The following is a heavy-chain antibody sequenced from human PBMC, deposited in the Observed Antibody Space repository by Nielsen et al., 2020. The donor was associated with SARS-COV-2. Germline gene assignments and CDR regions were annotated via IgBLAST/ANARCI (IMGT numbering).Heavy chain of an antibody. CDR3: ARDSSRTFDV. V-gene: IGHV3-7*01. CDR2: IKQDGCEK. J-gene: IGHJ3*01. CDR1: GFTFSSLG. D-gene: IGHD6-6*01. Sequence: GGSPQISCAASGFTFSSLGMSWVRQVLGKGLEWVVDIKQDGCEKFYVDSVKGRFTISRDNAKNSMSLQMNSLRVEDTAVYYCARDSSRTFDVWGQGTMVTVSS.